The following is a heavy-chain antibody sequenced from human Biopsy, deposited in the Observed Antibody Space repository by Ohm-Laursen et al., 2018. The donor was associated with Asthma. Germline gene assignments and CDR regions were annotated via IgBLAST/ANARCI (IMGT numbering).Heavy chain of an antibody. CDR2: LYHSGST. D-gene: IGHD5-24*01. CDR3: ARVKDGYNFDY. CDR1: RGPPRRGGSS. V-gene: IGHV4-30-2*01. J-gene: IGHJ4*02. Sequence: QTLSLTCAVSRGPPRRGGSSWRWLRPPPGKGLERLGHLYHSGSTYYNPSLKSRVTISVDRSKNQFSLKLSSVTAADTAVYYCARVKDGYNFDYWGQGTLVTVSS.